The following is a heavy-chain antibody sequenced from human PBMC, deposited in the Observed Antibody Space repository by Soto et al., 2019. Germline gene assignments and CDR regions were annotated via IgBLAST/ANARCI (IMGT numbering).Heavy chain of an antibody. CDR1: GFTFSSYP. D-gene: IGHD2-2*01. CDR3: ARVAPYCSTTTCYIDS. CDR2: IGGSGTGFNT. J-gene: IGHJ4*02. V-gene: IGHV3-23*01. Sequence: EVQLLESGGGLVRPGGSLRLSCAASGFTFSSYPMKWVRQGPGKGLEWVSTIGGSGTGFNTDYADSVKGRFVISRDNSKNTVYLQMNSLRAEDTALYYCARVAPYCSTTTCYIDSGGQGTLVTVSS.